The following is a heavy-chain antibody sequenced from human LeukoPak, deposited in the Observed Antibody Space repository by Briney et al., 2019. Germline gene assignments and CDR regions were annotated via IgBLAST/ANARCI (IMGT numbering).Heavy chain of an antibody. CDR3: TREDRVGGSLDA. Sequence: GGSLRLSCTASGFTFSTYWMSWVRQAPGKGLEWVASMNQDGSGRHYSDSVKCRFTISRDNAKNSVSLQMNSLRVEDTALYYCTREDRVGGSLDAWGQGTLVTVSS. CDR1: GFTFSTYW. V-gene: IGHV3-7*01. CDR2: MNQDGSGR. D-gene: IGHD1-26*01. J-gene: IGHJ5*02.